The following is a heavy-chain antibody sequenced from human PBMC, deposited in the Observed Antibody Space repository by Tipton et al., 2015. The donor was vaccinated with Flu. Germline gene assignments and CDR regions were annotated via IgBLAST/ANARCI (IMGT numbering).Heavy chain of an antibody. J-gene: IGHJ5*01. CDR1: GGSINGYY. V-gene: IGHV4-59*08. CDR2: VCQSGST. D-gene: IGHD4-11*01. Sequence: TLSLTCTISGGSINGYYWSWIRQPPGKGLEWIGNVCQSGSTYYNPSLRSRVTISTARSKNQFSLRLTSVTAADTAVYYCARRDYSNYVSEPKNWFDSWGQGTQVTVSS. CDR3: ARRDYSNYVSEPKNWFDS.